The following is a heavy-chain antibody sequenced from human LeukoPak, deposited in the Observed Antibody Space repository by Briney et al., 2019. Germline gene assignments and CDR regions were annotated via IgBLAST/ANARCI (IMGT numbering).Heavy chain of an antibody. V-gene: IGHV4-30-2*01. CDR3: AGGIAAAGQGYYFDY. D-gene: IGHD6-13*01. J-gene: IGHJ4*02. CDR2: IYHSGST. Sequence: SETLSLTCAVSGGSLSSGGYSWSWIRQPPGKGLEWIGYIYHSGSTYYNPSLKSRVTISVDRSKNQFSLKLSSVTAADTAVYYCAGGIAAAGQGYYFDYWGQGTLVTVSS. CDR1: GGSLSSGGYS.